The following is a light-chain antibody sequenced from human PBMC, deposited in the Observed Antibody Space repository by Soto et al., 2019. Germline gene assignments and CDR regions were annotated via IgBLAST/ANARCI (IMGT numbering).Light chain of an antibody. J-gene: IGKJ1*01. CDR2: DAS. CDR3: QQYVSLPWT. Sequence: EIVLTQSPGTLSLSPGERATLSCRASQSISSSYLAWYQQKPGQAPRLLMYDASTRATGIPDRFSGSGSGTDFTLTISRLEPEDFAVYYCQQYVSLPWTFGQGTKVEIK. CDR1: QSISSSY. V-gene: IGKV3-20*01.